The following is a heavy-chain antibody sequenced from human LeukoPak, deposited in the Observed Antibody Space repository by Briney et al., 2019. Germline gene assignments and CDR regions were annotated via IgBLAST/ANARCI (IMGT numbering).Heavy chain of an antibody. CDR3: ARTNTGYSSGWVDY. Sequence: GGSLRLSCAASGFTVSSNYMSWVRQAPGKGLEWVSVIYSGGSTYYADSVKGRFTISRDNSKNTLYFQMNSLRAEDTALYYCARTNTGYSSGWVDYWGQGTLVTVSS. V-gene: IGHV3-53*01. CDR1: GFTVSSNY. D-gene: IGHD6-19*01. J-gene: IGHJ4*02. CDR2: IYSGGST.